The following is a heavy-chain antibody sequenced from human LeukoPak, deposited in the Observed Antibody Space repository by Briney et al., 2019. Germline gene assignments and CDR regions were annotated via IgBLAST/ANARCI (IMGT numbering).Heavy chain of an antibody. CDR1: GLTFYDQA. V-gene: IGHV3-43*02. CDR2: SGNDGST. Sequence: GGSLRLSCAASGLTFYDQAMHWVRQGPGTGLEWVALSGNDGSTYYADSVRGRFTISRDSKYSLYLEMDSLRIEDTAFDYCATRTKYYSASAGSYWGAFDLWGQGTMVTVSS. J-gene: IGHJ3*01. CDR3: ATRTKYYSASAGSYWGAFDL. D-gene: IGHD3-10*01.